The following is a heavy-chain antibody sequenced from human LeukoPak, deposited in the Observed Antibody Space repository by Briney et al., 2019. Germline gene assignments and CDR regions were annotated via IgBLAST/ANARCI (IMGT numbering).Heavy chain of an antibody. V-gene: IGHV4-61*02. Sequence: SETLSLTCTVSGASISSDTYFWSWIRQPAGKGLEWIGRISSTGRTDYNPSLTSRVIISVDTSKNQLSLKLSSVTAAATAVYYCAKGAGPPWFDPWGQGTLVTVSS. J-gene: IGHJ5*02. CDR1: GASISSDTYF. CDR3: AKGAGPPWFDP. CDR2: ISSTGRT. D-gene: IGHD6-19*01.